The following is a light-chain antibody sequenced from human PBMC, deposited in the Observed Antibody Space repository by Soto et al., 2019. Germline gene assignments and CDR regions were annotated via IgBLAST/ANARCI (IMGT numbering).Light chain of an antibody. CDR1: QSVGGD. CDR3: QQYENWPQLT. V-gene: IGKV3-15*01. J-gene: IGKJ4*01. CDR2: GAS. Sequence: TQSPATLSVSPGERATLSCRASQSVGGDLAWYQQKPGQAPRLLIYGASSRAPGIPDRFSGSGSGTEFTLTISSLQSEDSAVYYCQQYENWPQLTFGGGTKVDIK.